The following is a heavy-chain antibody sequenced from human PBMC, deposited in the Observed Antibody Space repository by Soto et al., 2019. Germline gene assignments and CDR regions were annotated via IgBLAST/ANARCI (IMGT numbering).Heavy chain of an antibody. CDR2: IYYSGST. CDR3: ARDNSVTMVRGVTYYYYYGMDV. Sequence: WETLSLTCTVSGGSISSYYWSWIRQPPGKGLEWIGYIYYSGSTNYNPSLKSRVTISVDTSKNQFSLKLSSVTAADTAVYYCARDNSVTMVRGVTYYYYYGMDVWGQGTTVTVS. D-gene: IGHD3-10*01. CDR1: GGSISSYY. J-gene: IGHJ6*02. V-gene: IGHV4-59*01.